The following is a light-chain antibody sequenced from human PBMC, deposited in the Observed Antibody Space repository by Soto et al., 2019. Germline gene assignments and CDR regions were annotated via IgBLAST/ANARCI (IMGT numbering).Light chain of an antibody. Sequence: DIQMTQSPSSLSASVGDRVTITCRASQSISSYLNWYQQKPGKAPKLLIYAASSLKSGDPSRFSGSGSETDFTPTISSLQPEDFATYYCQQSYSTPRTFGQGTKVEIK. CDR3: QQSYSTPRT. J-gene: IGKJ1*01. CDR1: QSISSY. V-gene: IGKV1-39*01. CDR2: AAS.